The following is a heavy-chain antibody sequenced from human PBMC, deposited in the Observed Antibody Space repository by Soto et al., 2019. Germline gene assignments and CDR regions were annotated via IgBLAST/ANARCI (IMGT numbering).Heavy chain of an antibody. D-gene: IGHD4-4*01. CDR2: ISAYNGNT. CDR3: ARDRGDYSFYYYYGMDV. Sequence: QVQLVQSGAEVKKPGASVKVSCKASGYTFTSYGISWVRQAPGQGLEWMGWISAYNGNTNYAQKLQGRVTMTTDTSTSTAYMELRSLRSDDTAVYYCARDRGDYSFYYYYGMDVWGQGTTVTVSS. J-gene: IGHJ6*02. CDR1: GYTFTSYG. V-gene: IGHV1-18*04.